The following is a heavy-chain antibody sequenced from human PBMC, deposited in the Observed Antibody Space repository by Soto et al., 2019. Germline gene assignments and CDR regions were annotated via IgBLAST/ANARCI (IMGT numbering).Heavy chain of an antibody. J-gene: IGHJ3*02. CDR1: GYTFTSYD. Sequence: QVQLVQSGAEVKKPGASVKVSCKASGYTFTSYDINWVRQATGQGLEWMGWMNPNSGNTGYAQKFQGRVTMTRNTSISTAYMELSSLRSEDTAVYYCASQRDMVVVVAATSACDIWGQGTMVTVSS. V-gene: IGHV1-8*01. CDR2: MNPNSGNT. D-gene: IGHD2-15*01. CDR3: ASQRDMVVVVAATSACDI.